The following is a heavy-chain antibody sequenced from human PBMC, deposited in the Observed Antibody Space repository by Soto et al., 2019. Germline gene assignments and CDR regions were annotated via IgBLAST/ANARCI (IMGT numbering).Heavy chain of an antibody. V-gene: IGHV3-21*01. CDR2: ISVSGDNI. CDR3: ERDSGLLKSIFYY. J-gene: IGHJ4*02. D-gene: IGHD6-6*01. Sequence: GGSLRLSCLASGFSFNSFNMNWIRRAPGRGLEWVASISVSGDNIYYGDSMQGRFTISRDNSKRSVFLDLNSLRVEDTAVYYCERDSGLLKSIFYYWGQGTLVTVSS. CDR1: GFSFNSFN.